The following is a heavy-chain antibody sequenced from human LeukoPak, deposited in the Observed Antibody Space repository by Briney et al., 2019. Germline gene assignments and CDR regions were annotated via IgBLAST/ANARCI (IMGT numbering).Heavy chain of an antibody. J-gene: IGHJ4*02. D-gene: IGHD3-3*01. CDR1: GFSFNKNN. CDR2: IRFDGTNE. V-gene: IGHV3-30*02. Sequence: GGSLRLSCVASGFSFNKNNMHWVRQAPGTGLEWVASIRFDGTNEYYADSVHGRFTISRDNSKNTLFLDMHTVRNEDAAVYYCARDRRFLEWLLGEFDYWGQGTLVTVSS. CDR3: ARDRRFLEWLLGEFDY.